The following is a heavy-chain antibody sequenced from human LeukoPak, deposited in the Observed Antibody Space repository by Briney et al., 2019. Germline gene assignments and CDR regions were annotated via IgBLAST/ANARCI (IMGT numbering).Heavy chain of an antibody. Sequence: PGGSLRLSCAASGFTVSNTYMSWVRQAPGKGLEWVSLIYSGGGTYSADSVKGRFTISRDISKNTLYLQMNSLRAEDTAVYYCARGNPFWSGSDPYYYGMDVWGQGTTVIVSS. CDR1: GFTVSNTY. D-gene: IGHD3-3*01. J-gene: IGHJ6*02. V-gene: IGHV3-53*05. CDR3: ARGNPFWSGSDPYYYGMDV. CDR2: IYSGGGT.